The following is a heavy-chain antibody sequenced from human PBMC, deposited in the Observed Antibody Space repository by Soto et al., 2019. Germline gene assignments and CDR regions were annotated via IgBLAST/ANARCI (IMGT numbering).Heavy chain of an antibody. Sequence: WGALRLSCAASGFTFVSYAISCVRHSPLKWLEWVSAISGSGGSTYYADSVRGRFTISRDNSKNTLYLQMNSLRAEDTAVYYCAKDRIVVVPAAIRGYFDYWGQGTLVTVSS. CDR2: ISGSGGST. J-gene: IGHJ4*02. D-gene: IGHD2-2*02. CDR3: AKDRIVVVPAAIRGYFDY. V-gene: IGHV3-23*01. CDR1: GFTFVSYA.